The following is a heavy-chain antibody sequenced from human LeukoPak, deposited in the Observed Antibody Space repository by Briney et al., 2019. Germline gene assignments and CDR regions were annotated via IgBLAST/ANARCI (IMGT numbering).Heavy chain of an antibody. CDR1: GFIFSSYG. D-gene: IGHD3-9*01. CDR2: ISYDGSNK. J-gene: IGHJ6*02. CDR3: AKVGPLRYFDSYGMDV. V-gene: IGHV3-30*18. Sequence: PGRSLRLSCAASGFIFSSYGMHWVRQAPGKGLEWVAVISYDGSNKYYADSVKGRFTISRDNSKNTLYLQMNSLRAEDTAVYYCAKVGPLRYFDSYGMDVWGQGTTVTVSS.